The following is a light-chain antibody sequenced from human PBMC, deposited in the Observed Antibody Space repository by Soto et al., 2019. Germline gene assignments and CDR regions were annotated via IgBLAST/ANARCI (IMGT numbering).Light chain of an antibody. CDR3: QQYGSSPPYT. J-gene: IGKJ2*01. CDR1: QSVSGSY. Sequence: EIVLTQSPGTLSLSPGERATLSCRASQSVSGSYLAWYQQKPGQAPRLLIYGASSRATGIPVRFSGSGSGTDFTLTISRLEPEDFAVYYCQQYGSSPPYTFGQGTKLEIK. CDR2: GAS. V-gene: IGKV3-20*01.